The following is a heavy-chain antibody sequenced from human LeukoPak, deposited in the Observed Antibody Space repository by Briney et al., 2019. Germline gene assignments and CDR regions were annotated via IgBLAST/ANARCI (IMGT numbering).Heavy chain of an antibody. CDR2: ISYDGSNK. Sequence: GESLRLSCAASGFTFSSYAMHWVRQAPGKGLEWVAVISYDGSNKYYADSVKGRFTISRDNSKNTLYLQMNSLRAEDTAVYYCARALYQPRDIVVVPAAISYWGQGTLVTVSS. D-gene: IGHD2-2*01. J-gene: IGHJ4*02. CDR1: GFTFSSYA. V-gene: IGHV3-30-3*01. CDR3: ARALYQPRDIVVVPAAISY.